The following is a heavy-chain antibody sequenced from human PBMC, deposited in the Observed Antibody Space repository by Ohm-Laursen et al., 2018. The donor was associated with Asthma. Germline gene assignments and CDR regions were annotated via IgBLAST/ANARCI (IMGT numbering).Heavy chain of an antibody. D-gene: IGHD3-22*01. J-gene: IGHJ4*02. CDR1: GGSISSGHYY. CDR2: IHYSGTT. Sequence: TLSLTCTVSGGSISSGHYYWTWIRQRPGKGLEWIGNIHYSGTTIYTPSLESRLTISLDTSKNQFSLNLTSVTAADTAVYYCARGAFYYESTGYYFFDHWGQGALVTVSS. CDR3: ARGAFYYESTGYYFFDH. V-gene: IGHV4-31*03.